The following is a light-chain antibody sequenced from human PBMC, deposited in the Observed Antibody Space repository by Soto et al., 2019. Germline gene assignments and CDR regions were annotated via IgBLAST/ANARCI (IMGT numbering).Light chain of an antibody. CDR1: QSISSK. V-gene: IGKV3-15*01. Sequence: EIVMTQSPXTLSVSPGERATLSCRASQSISSKLGWYQQRPGQAPRLLIYGASTRATGIPARFSGSGSGTEFTLTISSLQSEDSAVYYCQQYNSWTTITFGQGTRLEIK. CDR3: QQYNSWTTIT. CDR2: GAS. J-gene: IGKJ5*01.